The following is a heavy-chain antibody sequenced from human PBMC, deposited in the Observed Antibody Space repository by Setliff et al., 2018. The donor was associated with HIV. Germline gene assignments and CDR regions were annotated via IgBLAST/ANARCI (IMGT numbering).Heavy chain of an antibody. D-gene: IGHD6-19*01. V-gene: IGHV2-5*01. J-gene: IGHJ6*03. Sequence: SGPTLVNHTQTLTLTCTFSGFSLSTSGVGVGWIRQPPGKALEWLALIYWNDDKRYSPSLKSRRTITKDTSKNEVVITMTNMDPVDTATYYCAHARGSGWYIGHYYNYHMDVWGKGTSVTVSS. CDR2: IYWNDDK. CDR3: AHARGSGWYIGHYYNYHMDV. CDR1: GFSLSTSGVG.